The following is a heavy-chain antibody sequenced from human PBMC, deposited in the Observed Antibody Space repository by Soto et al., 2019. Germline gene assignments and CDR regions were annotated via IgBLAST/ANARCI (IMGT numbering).Heavy chain of an antibody. CDR1: GFSFRSYY. CDR3: ARVGTDYGSGSPYYSDY. J-gene: IGHJ4*02. V-gene: IGHV3-21*06. D-gene: IGHD3-10*01. CDR2: ISPSSSFL. Sequence: LRLSCAASGFSFRSYYMNWVRQAPGRGLEWVSSISPSSSFLSYADSVKGRFTISRDNAKSSVNLQMNSLRAEDTAVYYCARVGTDYGSGSPYYSDYWGQGTLVTVSS.